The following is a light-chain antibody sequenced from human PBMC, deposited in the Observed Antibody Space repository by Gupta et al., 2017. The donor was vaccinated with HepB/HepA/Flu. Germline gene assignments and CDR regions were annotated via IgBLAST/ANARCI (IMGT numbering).Light chain of an antibody. CDR3: SSYTSSSTVV. J-gene: IGLJ2*01. CDR1: SSDVGGYNY. V-gene: IGLV2-14*03. CDR2: NVT. Sequence: QSALTQPASVFGSPGQSITTSCTGTSSDVGGYNYVSWYQQYPGEAPKVMIYNVTNRPSGVSNRFSGSKSGNTASLTISGLQAEDEADYYCSSYTSSSTVVFGGGTKLTVL.